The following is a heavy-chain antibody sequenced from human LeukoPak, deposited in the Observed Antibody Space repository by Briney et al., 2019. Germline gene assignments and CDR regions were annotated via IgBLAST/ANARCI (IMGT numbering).Heavy chain of an antibody. J-gene: IGHJ4*02. V-gene: IGHV3-74*03. CDR1: GFTFSSNY. D-gene: IGHD3-10*01. Sequence: GGSLRLSCAASGFTFSSNYMQWVRQARGKGVVGVSRINTDGRDRTHADFVKGRFTISRDNAKNTLYLEMNSLRAEDTAVYYCARALRSPGDSGLDYWGQGALVTVSS. CDR3: ARALRSPGDSGLDY. CDR2: INTDGRDR.